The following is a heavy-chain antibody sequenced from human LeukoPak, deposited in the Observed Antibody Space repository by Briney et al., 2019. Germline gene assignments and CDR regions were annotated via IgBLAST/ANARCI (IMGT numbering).Heavy chain of an antibody. J-gene: IGHJ4*02. CDR2: ISTDGGST. Sequence: GGSLRLSFAASGFTFRSYGMHWVRQAPGKGLEYVSAISTDGGSTYYANSVKGRFTISRDNSKNTLYLQMGSLRAEDMAVYYCAGGDGYRDIGLLDYWGQGTLVSVSS. V-gene: IGHV3-64*01. D-gene: IGHD5-24*01. CDR3: AGGDGYRDIGLLDY. CDR1: GFTFRSYG.